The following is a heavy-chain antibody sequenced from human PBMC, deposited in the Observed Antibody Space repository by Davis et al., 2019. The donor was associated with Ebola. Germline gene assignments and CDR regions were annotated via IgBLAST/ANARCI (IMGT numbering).Heavy chain of an antibody. Sequence: GESLKISCKGSGYSFNRYWIGWVRQTPGKGLEWMGIIYPDDSDTRYSPSFEGQVTISADTSISTAYLQLSGLKASDTAMYFCTRHFVGKLFGMDVWGQGTMVIVAS. D-gene: IGHD4-23*01. CDR3: TRHFVGKLFGMDV. CDR2: IYPDDSDT. V-gene: IGHV5-51*01. CDR1: GYSFNRYW. J-gene: IGHJ6*02.